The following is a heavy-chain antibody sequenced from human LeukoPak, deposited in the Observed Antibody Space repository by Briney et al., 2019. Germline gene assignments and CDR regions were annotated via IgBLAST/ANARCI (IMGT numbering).Heavy chain of an antibody. CDR2: IRSKAYGGTT. CDR3: TRGDGDYYDSSGYPTSESNPLSF. D-gene: IGHD3-22*01. Sequence: GGSLRLSCAASGFTFSSHHMTWVRQAPGKGLEWVGFIRSKAYGGTTEYAASVKGRFTISRDDSKSIAYLQMNSLKTEDTAVYYCTRGDGDYYDSSGYPTSESNPLSFWGQGTMVTVSP. CDR1: GFTFSSHH. J-gene: IGHJ3*01. V-gene: IGHV3-49*02.